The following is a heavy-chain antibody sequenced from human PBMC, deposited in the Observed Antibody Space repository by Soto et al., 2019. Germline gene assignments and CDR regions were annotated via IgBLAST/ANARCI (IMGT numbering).Heavy chain of an antibody. CDR1: GGSVSSGSYY. D-gene: IGHD5-12*01. CDR3: ARGGEMATIREDSFDY. CDR2: IYYSGST. V-gene: IGHV4-61*01. J-gene: IGHJ4*02. Sequence: PSETLSLTCTVSGGSVSSGSYYWSWIRQPPGKGLEWIGYIYYSGSTNYNPSLKSRVTISVDTSKNQFSLKLSSVTAADTAVYYCARGGEMATIREDSFDYWGQGTLVTVS.